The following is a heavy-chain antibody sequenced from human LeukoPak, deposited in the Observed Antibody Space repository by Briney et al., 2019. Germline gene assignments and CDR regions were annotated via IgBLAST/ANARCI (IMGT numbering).Heavy chain of an antibody. D-gene: IGHD2-2*01. CDR3: ASGWYCSSTSCYAGFDY. CDR2: INSDGSST. Sequence: PGGSLRLSCAASGFTFSSYWMHWVRQAPGKGLVWVSRINSDGSSTSYADSVKGRFTIFRDNAKNTLYLQMNSLRDEDTAVYYCASGWYCSSTSCYAGFDYWGQGTLVTVSS. V-gene: IGHV3-74*01. CDR1: GFTFSSYW. J-gene: IGHJ4*02.